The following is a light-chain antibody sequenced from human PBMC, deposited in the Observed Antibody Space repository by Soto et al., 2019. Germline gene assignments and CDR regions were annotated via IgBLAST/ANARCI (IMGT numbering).Light chain of an antibody. V-gene: IGLV2-14*01. Sequence: YVLTQPASVSGYPGQSITISCTGTSSDIGGFNYVSWYRQHPGKAPKLMIYEVTNRPSGVSNRFSGSKSGNTASLTISGLQAEDEADYYCSSYTSSSTPCVFGTGTKVTVL. CDR2: EVT. J-gene: IGLJ1*01. CDR3: SSYTSSSTPCV. CDR1: SSDIGGFNY.